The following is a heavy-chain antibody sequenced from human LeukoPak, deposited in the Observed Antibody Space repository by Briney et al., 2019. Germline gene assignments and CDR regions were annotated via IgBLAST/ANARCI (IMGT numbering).Heavy chain of an antibody. V-gene: IGHV3-48*01. J-gene: IGHJ4*02. Sequence: QPGGSLRLSCVASGFTFSSFGMNWVRQAPGKGLEWVSYIGSGSSAIHYADSVKGRFTIFRDNSKNTLYLQMNSLRAEDTAVYYCAKSGRITMVRGVIIKIAPFDYWGQGTLVTVSS. CDR2: IGSGSSAI. CDR3: AKSGRITMVRGVIIKIAPFDY. CDR1: GFTFSSFG. D-gene: IGHD3-10*01.